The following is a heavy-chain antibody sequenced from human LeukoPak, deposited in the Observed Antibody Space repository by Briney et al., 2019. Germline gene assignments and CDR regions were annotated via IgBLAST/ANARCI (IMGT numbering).Heavy chain of an antibody. D-gene: IGHD1-26*01. CDR3: ASYWGGGANYYFDY. CDR2: IYYSGST. V-gene: IGHV4-39*07. J-gene: IGHJ4*02. CDR1: GGSISSSSYY. Sequence: PSETLSLTCTVSGGSISSSSYYWGWIRQPPGKGLEWIGSIYYSGSTYYNPSLKSRVTISVDRSKNQFSLKLSSVTAADTAVYYWASYWGGGANYYFDYWGQGTLVTVSS.